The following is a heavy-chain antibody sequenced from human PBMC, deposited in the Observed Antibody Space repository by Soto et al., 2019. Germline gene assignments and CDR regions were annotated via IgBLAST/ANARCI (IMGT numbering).Heavy chain of an antibody. D-gene: IGHD3-10*01. CDR3: ARGVTLVRGVIHTPYFDY. Sequence: LSLTCTVSGGSISSYYWSWIRQPPGKGLEWIGYIYYSGSTNYNPSLKSRVTISVDTSKNQFSLKLSSVTAADTAVYYCARGVTLVRGVIHTPYFDYWGQGALVTVSS. J-gene: IGHJ4*02. CDR2: IYYSGST. V-gene: IGHV4-59*12. CDR1: GGSISSYY.